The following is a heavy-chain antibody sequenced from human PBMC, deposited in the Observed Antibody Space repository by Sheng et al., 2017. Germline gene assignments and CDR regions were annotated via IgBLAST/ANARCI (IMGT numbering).Heavy chain of an antibody. J-gene: IGHJ4*02. Sequence: QVQLQESGPGLVKPSETLSLTCAVSGYSISSDYYWGWIRQPPGKGLEWIVTIYHSGSTYYNPSLKSRVTISVDMSKNQFSLKLSSVTAADTAVYFCARLYYYDSSSYYYAFDYWGQGTLVTV. CDR2: IYHSGST. CDR3: ARLYYYDSSSYYYAFDY. V-gene: IGHV4-38-2*01. D-gene: IGHD3-22*01. CDR1: GYSISSDYY.